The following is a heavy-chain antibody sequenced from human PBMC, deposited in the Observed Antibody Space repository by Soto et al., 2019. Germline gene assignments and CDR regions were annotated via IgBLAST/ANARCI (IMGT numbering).Heavy chain of an antibody. CDR1: GYIFSHYY. D-gene: IGHD2-21*01. J-gene: IGHJ4*02. Sequence: QVQLLQSGAEVKKPGASVKVSCKASGYIFSHYYIHWVRQAPGQGLEWMAIINPTGGSTNYAPKFQGRVTGTSDTSTSTVSMELNSLGSADTAVYFCARSLLQGDFWGQGTLVTVSS. CDR2: INPTGGST. CDR3: ARSLLQGDF. V-gene: IGHV1-46*01.